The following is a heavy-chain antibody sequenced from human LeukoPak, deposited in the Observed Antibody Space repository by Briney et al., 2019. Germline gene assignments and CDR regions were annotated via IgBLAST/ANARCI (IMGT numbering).Heavy chain of an antibody. V-gene: IGHV3-21*01. J-gene: IGHJ5*02. Sequence: GGSLRLSCAASGFTFSSYSMNWVRQAPGKGLEWVSSISSSSSYIYYADSVKGRFAISRDNAKNSLYLQMNSLRAEDTAVYYCARDLYSGWYYNPFHNNWFDPWGQGTLVTVSS. CDR1: GFTFSSYS. D-gene: IGHD6-19*01. CDR2: ISSSSSYI. CDR3: ARDLYSGWYYNPFHNNWFDP.